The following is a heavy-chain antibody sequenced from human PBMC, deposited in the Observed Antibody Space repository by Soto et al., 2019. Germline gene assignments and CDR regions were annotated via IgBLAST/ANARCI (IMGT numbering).Heavy chain of an antibody. CDR3: TRHGYSYDSSDFDY. CDR1: GVTFSGSA. J-gene: IGHJ4*02. V-gene: IGHV3-73*01. Sequence: PGGSLRLSCAASGVTFSGSAMHWVRQASGKGLEWVGRIRSKANSYATAYAASVKGRFTISRDDSKNTAYLQMNSLKTEDTAVYYCTRHGYSYDSSDFDYWGQGTLVTVSS. D-gene: IGHD5-18*01. CDR2: IRSKANSYAT.